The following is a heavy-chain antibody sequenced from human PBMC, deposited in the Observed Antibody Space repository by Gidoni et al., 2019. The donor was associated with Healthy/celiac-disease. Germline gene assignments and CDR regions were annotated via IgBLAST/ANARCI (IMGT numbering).Heavy chain of an antibody. CDR1: GFTFSSYS. Sequence: EVQLVESGGGLVKPGGSLRLSCAASGFTFSSYSMNWVRQAPGKGLEWVSSISSSISYIYYADSVKGRFTISRDNAKNSLYLQMNSLRAEDTAVYYCARDLGVAGTDPWGQGTLVTVSS. CDR2: ISSSISYI. D-gene: IGHD6-19*01. CDR3: ARDLGVAGTDP. J-gene: IGHJ5*02. V-gene: IGHV3-21*01.